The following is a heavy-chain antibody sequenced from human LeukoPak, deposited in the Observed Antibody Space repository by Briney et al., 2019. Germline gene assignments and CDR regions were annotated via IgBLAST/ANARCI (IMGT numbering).Heavy chain of an antibody. CDR3: VRDPDALDF. V-gene: IGHV3-48*02. CDR2: IRSSGSPI. Sequence: GGSLRLSCAASGFXFSSYSINWVRQAPGKGQEWVSYIRSSGSPIYYADSVKGRFTISRDNAKNSLYLQMNSLRDEDTAVYYCVRDPDALDFWGQGTPVTVSS. J-gene: IGHJ4*02. CDR1: GFXFSSYS.